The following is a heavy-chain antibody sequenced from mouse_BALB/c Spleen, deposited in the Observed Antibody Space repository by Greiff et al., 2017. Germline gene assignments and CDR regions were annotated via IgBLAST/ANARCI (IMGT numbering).Heavy chain of an antibody. CDR2: INPYNGDT. J-gene: IGHJ4*01. CDR3: AREGMYDYLYAMDY. D-gene: IGHD2-4*01. CDR1: GYSFTGYF. Sequence: EVQLQQSGPELVKPGASVKISCKASGYSFTGYFMNWVMQSHGKSLEWIGRINPYNGDTFYNQKFKGKATLTVDKSSSTAHMELRSLASEDSAVYYCAREGMYDYLYAMDYWGQGTSVTVSS. V-gene: IGHV1-20*02.